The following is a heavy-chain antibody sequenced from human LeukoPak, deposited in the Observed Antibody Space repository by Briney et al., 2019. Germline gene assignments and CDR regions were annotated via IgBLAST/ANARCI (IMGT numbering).Heavy chain of an antibody. D-gene: IGHD1-26*01. V-gene: IGHV3-74*01. Sequence: PGGSLKLSCAASGFSFSSYWMHWVRHAPGKGPVWVSLISNDESTIIYADSVKGRFTISRDNAKNTLYLQMSSLRAEDTAVYYCVSGSSTFDYWGQGTLVTVSS. J-gene: IGHJ4*02. CDR1: GFSFSSYW. CDR2: ISNDESTI. CDR3: VSGSSTFDY.